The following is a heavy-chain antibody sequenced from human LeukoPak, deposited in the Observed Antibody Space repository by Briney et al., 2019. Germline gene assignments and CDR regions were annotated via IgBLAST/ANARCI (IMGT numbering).Heavy chain of an antibody. CDR3: ARVALSMGENGFDI. CDR1: EFTLSSYA. Sequence: NPGGSLRLSCAASEFTLSSYAMNWVRQAPGKGLEWVSSISSSSYIFYADSVKGRFTVSRDNAKNSLYLQMNSLRAEDTALYYCARVALSMGENGFDIWGQGTMVTVSS. D-gene: IGHD2/OR15-2a*01. V-gene: IGHV3-21*01. CDR2: ISSSSYI. J-gene: IGHJ3*02.